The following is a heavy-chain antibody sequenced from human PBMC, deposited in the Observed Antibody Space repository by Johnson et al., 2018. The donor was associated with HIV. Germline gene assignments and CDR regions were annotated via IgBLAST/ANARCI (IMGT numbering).Heavy chain of an antibody. CDR2: ISYDGSNK. J-gene: IGHJ3*02. V-gene: IGHV3-30-3*01. CDR3: ARDKQWLDAFDI. CDR1: GLTVSGNY. Sequence: QVQLVESGGGLVQPGGSLRLSCAASGLTVSGNYMTWVRQAPGKGLEWVAVISYDGSNKYYADSVKGRFTISRDNSKNTLYLQMNSLRAEDTAVYYCARDKQWLDAFDIWGQGTMVTVSS. D-gene: IGHD6-19*01.